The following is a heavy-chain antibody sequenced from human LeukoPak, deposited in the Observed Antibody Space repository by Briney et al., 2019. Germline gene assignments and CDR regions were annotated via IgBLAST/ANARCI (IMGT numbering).Heavy chain of an antibody. CDR2: IYYSGST. V-gene: IGHV4-61*01. J-gene: IGHJ4*02. CDR1: GGSVSSGSYY. CDR3: ARVSLGDGYNSASYYFDY. Sequence: SETLSLTCTVSGGSVSSGSYYWSWIRQPPGKGLEWIGFIYYSGSTNYNPSLKSRVTISVDPSKNQFSLKLSSVTAADTAVYYCARVSLGDGYNSASYYFDYWGQGTLVTVSS. D-gene: IGHD5-24*01.